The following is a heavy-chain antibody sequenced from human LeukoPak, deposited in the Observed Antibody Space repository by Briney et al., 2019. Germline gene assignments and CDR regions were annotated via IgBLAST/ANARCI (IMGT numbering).Heavy chain of an antibody. Sequence: ASVKVSCKASGYTFTSYGISWVRQAPGQGLEWMGWISAYNGNTNYAQKLQGRVTMTTDTSTSTAYMELRSLRSDDTAVYYCARGGYDFWSGYYLNFDYWGQGTLVTVSS. J-gene: IGHJ4*02. CDR1: GYTFTSYG. CDR2: ISAYNGNT. D-gene: IGHD3-3*01. CDR3: ARGGYDFWSGYYLNFDY. V-gene: IGHV1-18*01.